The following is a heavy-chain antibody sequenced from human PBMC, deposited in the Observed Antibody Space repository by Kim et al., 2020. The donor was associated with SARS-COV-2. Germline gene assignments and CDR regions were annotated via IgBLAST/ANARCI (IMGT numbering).Heavy chain of an antibody. D-gene: IGHD3-22*01. CDR3: AKAMIVSGGYAFDI. CDR2: ISYDGSNK. CDR1: GFTFSSYG. J-gene: IGHJ3*02. V-gene: IGHV3-30*18. Sequence: GGSLRLSCAASGFTFSSYGMHWVRQAPGKGLEWVAVISYDGSNKYYADSVKGRFTISRDNSKNTLYLQMNSLRAEDTAVYYCAKAMIVSGGYAFDIWGQGTMVTVSS.